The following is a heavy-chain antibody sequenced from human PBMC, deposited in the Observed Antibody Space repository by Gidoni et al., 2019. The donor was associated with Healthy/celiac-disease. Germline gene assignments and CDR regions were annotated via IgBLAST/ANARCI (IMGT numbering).Heavy chain of an antibody. D-gene: IGHD3-3*01. CDR1: GFTFSSYG. V-gene: IGHV3-33*01. CDR3: ARGNYDFWSGYSLFDAFDI. CDR2: IWYDGSNK. Sequence: QVQLVESGGGVVQPGRSLRLSCSASGFTFSSYGMHWVRQAPGKGLEWEAVIWYDGSNKYYADSVKGRFTISRDNSKNTLYLQMNSLRAEDTAVYYCARGNYDFWSGYSLFDAFDIWGQGTMVTVSS. J-gene: IGHJ3*02.